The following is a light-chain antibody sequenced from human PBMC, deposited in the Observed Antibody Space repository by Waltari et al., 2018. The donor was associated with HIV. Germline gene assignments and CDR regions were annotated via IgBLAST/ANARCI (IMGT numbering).Light chain of an antibody. CDR2: DAS. J-gene: IGKJ1*01. CDR3: QQYSRWPPTWT. V-gene: IGKV3-15*01. CDR1: ENIRNN. Sequence: EVVMTQSPGTLSVSPGERATFSCRSSENIRNNLAWYQQKPGQAPRRLFYDASARATGVPARFSGSGSGTEFTLTISGLQSEDFAIYYCQQYSRWPPTWTFGQGTKVDVK.